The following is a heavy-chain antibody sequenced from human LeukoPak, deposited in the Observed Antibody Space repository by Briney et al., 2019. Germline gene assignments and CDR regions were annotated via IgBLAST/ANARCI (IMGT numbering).Heavy chain of an antibody. D-gene: IGHD1-26*01. J-gene: IGHJ4*02. CDR3: ANRIVGAYYFDY. CDR1: GFNFNTYT. Sequence: GGSLRLSCAVSGFNFNTYTMHWVRQAPGKGLEWVAVIGSDGKNKNYADSVKDRFTISRDNSKNTLYLQMNSLRAEDTAVYYCANRIVGAYYFDYWGQGTLVTVSS. V-gene: IGHV3-30*04. CDR2: IGSDGKNK.